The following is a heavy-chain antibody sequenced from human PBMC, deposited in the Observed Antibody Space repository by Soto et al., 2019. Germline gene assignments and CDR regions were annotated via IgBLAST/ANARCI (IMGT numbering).Heavy chain of an antibody. J-gene: IGHJ6*02. D-gene: IGHD3-9*01. CDR3: AAGWGAYDILTGYSGYYGMDV. V-gene: IGHV1-58*01. Sequence: SVKVSCKASGFTFTSSAVQWVRQARGQRLEWIGWIVVGSGNTNYAQKFQERVTITRDMSTSTAYMELSSLRSEDTAVYYCAAGWGAYDILTGYSGYYGMDVWGQGTTVTVSS. CDR1: GFTFTSSA. CDR2: IVVGSGNT.